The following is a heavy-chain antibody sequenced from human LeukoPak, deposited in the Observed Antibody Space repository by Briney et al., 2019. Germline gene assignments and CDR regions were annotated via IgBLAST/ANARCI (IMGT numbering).Heavy chain of an antibody. Sequence: PGGSLRLSFAASGFTFSGFWMHWVREAPGKGLVWVSCISFDGSDATYADSVKGRFTISRDNAKNTLHLQMDSLTVEDTAVYYCAVSNWMDRWGQGTLVTVSS. J-gene: IGHJ5*02. CDR1: GFTFSGFW. CDR2: ISFDGSDA. V-gene: IGHV3-74*01. CDR3: AVSNWMDR.